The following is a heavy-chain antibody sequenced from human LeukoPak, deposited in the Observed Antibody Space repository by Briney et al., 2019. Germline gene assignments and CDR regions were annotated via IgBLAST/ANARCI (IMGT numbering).Heavy chain of an antibody. Sequence: PGGSLRLSCAASGFTFSSYAMSWVRQAPGKGLEWVSSISSSSTYIYYADSVKGRFTISRDNAKNSLYLQMNSLRAEDTAVYYCARALLYEGYFDYWGQGTLVTVSS. D-gene: IGHD2-8*01. CDR3: ARALLYEGYFDY. J-gene: IGHJ4*02. V-gene: IGHV3-21*01. CDR2: ISSSSTYI. CDR1: GFTFSSYA.